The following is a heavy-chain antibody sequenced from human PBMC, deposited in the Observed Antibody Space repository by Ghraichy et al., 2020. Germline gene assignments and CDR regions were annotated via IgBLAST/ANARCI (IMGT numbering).Heavy chain of an antibody. Sequence: GGSLRLSCAASGFTFSTYAMHWVRQAPGKGLEWVAVISYDGSNKYYADSVKGRFTISRDNSKNTVHLQMNSLRAEETAVYYCAGERSSMGATYYYYYGMDGGRPGTTATLSS. D-gene: IGHD1-26*01. V-gene: IGHV3-30-3*01. CDR3: AGERSSMGATYYYYYGMDG. CDR1: GFTFSTYA. J-gene: IGHJ6*02. CDR2: ISYDGSNK.